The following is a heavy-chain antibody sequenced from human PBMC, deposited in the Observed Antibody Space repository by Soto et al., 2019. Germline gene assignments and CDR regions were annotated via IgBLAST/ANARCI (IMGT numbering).Heavy chain of an antibody. CDR1: GFTFDNYA. Sequence: GGSLRLSCAASGFTFDNYAMSWVRQAPGKGLEWVSSISGSGGSTYYADSVKGRFTISRDNSKDTLYLQMNSLRAEDTAVYYCAKDYIATTVTLFDYWGQGTQVTVS. CDR2: ISGSGGST. CDR3: AKDYIATTVTLFDY. J-gene: IGHJ4*02. V-gene: IGHV3-23*01. D-gene: IGHD4-17*01.